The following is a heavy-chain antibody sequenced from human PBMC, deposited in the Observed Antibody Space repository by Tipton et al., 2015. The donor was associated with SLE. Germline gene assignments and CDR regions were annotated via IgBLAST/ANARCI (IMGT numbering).Heavy chain of an antibody. J-gene: IGHJ4*02. D-gene: IGHD6-13*01. CDR3: ARRKSSWTYYFDY. CDR1: GGSFSGYA. V-gene: IGHV4-34*01. CDR2: VSHSRST. Sequence: TLSLTCAVSGGSFSGYAWSWVRQPPGKGLEWFGEVSHSRSTNYNPSLKSRGTISLDTSKNQFSLNLTSVTAADTAVYYCARRKSSWTYYFDYWGQGTLVTVSS.